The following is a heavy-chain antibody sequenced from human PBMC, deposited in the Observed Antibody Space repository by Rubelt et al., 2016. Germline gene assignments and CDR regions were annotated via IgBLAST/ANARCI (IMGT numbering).Heavy chain of an antibody. CDR2: ISYDGSNK. J-gene: IGHJ3*02. CDR3: AREFRGSSWYRGNVAFDI. D-gene: IGHD6-13*01. Sequence: GLEWVAVISYDGSNKYYADSVKGRFTISRDNSKNTLYLQMNSLRAEDTAVYYCAREFRGSSWYRGNVAFDIWGQGTMVTVSS. V-gene: IGHV3-30*04.